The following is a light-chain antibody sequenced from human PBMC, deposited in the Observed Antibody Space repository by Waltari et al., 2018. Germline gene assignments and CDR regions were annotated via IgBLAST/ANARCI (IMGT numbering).Light chain of an antibody. V-gene: IGKV4-1*01. CDR3: QQYHSAPIT. CDR1: QSILRTSNNNNY. CDR2: WAF. Sequence: DIVMTQYPDSLAVSLGERATIHCRSSQSILRTSNNNNYLAWYQQKPGQPPRLLIYWAFTRAFGVPDRFRGSASGTDFTLTISSLQAEDVAIYYCQQYHSAPITFGQGTRLEIK. J-gene: IGKJ5*01.